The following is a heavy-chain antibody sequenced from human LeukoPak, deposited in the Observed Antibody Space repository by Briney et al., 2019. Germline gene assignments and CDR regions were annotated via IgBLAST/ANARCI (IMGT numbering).Heavy chain of an antibody. D-gene: IGHD3-9*01. V-gene: IGHV4-61*02. CDR3: ASDSVDNYYYYYMDV. CDR1: GGSISSGTYS. J-gene: IGHJ6*03. Sequence: SQTLSLTCTVSGGSISSGTYSWTWIRQPAGKGLEWIGRIYNSGSTNYNPSLKSLVSISVDTSKYQYSLKLRSVTAADTDVYYCASDSVDNYYYYYMDVWGKGTMVTISS. CDR2: IYNSGST.